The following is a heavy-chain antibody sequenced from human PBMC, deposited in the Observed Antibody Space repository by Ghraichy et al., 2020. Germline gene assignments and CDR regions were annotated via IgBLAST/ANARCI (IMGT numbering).Heavy chain of an antibody. J-gene: IGHJ2*01. CDR1: GGSISSGSYY. Sequence: SETLSLTCTVSGGSISSGSYYWSWIRQPAGKGLEWIGRIYTSGSTNYNPSLKSRVTISVDTSKNQFSLKLSSVTAADTAVYYCARDHPIGVGYFDLWGRGTLVTVSS. D-gene: IGHD3-22*01. V-gene: IGHV4-61*02. CDR3: ARDHPIGVGYFDL. CDR2: IYTSGST.